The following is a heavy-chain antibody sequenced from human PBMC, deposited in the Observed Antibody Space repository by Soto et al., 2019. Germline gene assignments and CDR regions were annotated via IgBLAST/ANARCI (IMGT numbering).Heavy chain of an antibody. Sequence: EVQLLESGGGLVQPGGSLRLSCAASGFTFSSYAMSWVRQAPGKGLEWVSAISGSGGSTYYADSVKGRFTISRDNSKNTLYLQMNSLRAEDTAVYYCAKDRWHCSSTSCPTNFNWFDPWGQGTLVTVSS. CDR2: ISGSGGST. V-gene: IGHV3-23*01. D-gene: IGHD2-2*01. CDR1: GFTFSSYA. CDR3: AKDRWHCSSTSCPTNFNWFDP. J-gene: IGHJ5*02.